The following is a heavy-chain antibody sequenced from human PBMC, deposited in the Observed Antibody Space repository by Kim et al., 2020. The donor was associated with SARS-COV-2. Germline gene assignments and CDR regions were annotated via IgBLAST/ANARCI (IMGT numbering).Heavy chain of an antibody. CDR1: GFTFSSSA. J-gene: IGHJ3*01. D-gene: IGHD2-8*02. CDR3: GGVFGRTFGTCDPFDV. CDR2: ISSEGDKYYP. V-gene: IGHV3-73*01. Sequence: GGSLRLSCAASGFTFSSSAMHWVRQASGKGLEWVSRISSEGDKYYPAYASAVRVSFTIYTENYMNLAFMNMTSLTTADQDLYTLGGVFGRTFGTCDPFDV.